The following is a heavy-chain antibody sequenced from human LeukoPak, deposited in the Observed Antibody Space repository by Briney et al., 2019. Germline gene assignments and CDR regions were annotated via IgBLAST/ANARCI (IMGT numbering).Heavy chain of an antibody. CDR2: INHSRYT. Sequence: SETLSLTCAVSGVSFDDYYWSWVRQTPGKGLEWIGEINHSRYTNDSPSLKSRVTLSIDTSRKQFSLNLRSVTVADAGIYYCTRMTTGHDYWGQGTLVTVSS. D-gene: IGHD4-17*01. V-gene: IGHV4-34*01. CDR3: TRMTTGHDY. J-gene: IGHJ4*02. CDR1: GVSFDDYY.